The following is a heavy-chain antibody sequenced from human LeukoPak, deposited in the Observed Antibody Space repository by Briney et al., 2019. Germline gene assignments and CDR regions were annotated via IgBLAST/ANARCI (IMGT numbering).Heavy chain of an antibody. CDR3: ARDVRDYYDSSGYYG. J-gene: IGHJ4*02. V-gene: IGHV4-39*07. CDR1: GGSISSSSYY. Sequence: PSETLSLTCTVSGGSISSSSYYWGWIRQPPGTGLEWIGSIYYSGSTYYNPSLKSRVTISVDTSKNQFSLKLSSVTAADTAVYYCARDVRDYYDSSGYYGWGQGTLVTVSS. CDR2: IYYSGST. D-gene: IGHD3-22*01.